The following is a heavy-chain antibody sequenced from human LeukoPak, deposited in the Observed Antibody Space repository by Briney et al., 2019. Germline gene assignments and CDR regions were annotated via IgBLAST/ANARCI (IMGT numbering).Heavy chain of an antibody. J-gene: IGHJ3*02. CDR1: GFTFSSYG. CDR3: AKDGVDAFDI. Sequence: GGSLRLSCAASGFTFSSYGMHWVRQAPGKGLEWVAVISYGGSNKYYADSVKGRFTISRDNSKNTLYLQMNSLRAEDTAVYYCAKDGVDAFDIWGQGTMVTVSS. CDR2: ISYGGSNK. V-gene: IGHV3-30*18.